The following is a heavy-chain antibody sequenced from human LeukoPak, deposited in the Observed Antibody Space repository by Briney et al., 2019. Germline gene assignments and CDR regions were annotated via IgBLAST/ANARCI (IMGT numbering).Heavy chain of an antibody. CDR1: GFTFGNYW. CDR2: ISGSGAST. Sequence: GGSLRLSCAASGFTFGNYWMSWVRQAPGKGLEWISGISGSGASTYYADSVTGRFTISRDNSRDTLYLQMNSLRGDDTAVYYCAKDVGKWESLHFFDYWGQGTLVTVSS. CDR3: AKDVGKWESLHFFDY. J-gene: IGHJ4*02. D-gene: IGHD1-26*01. V-gene: IGHV3-23*01.